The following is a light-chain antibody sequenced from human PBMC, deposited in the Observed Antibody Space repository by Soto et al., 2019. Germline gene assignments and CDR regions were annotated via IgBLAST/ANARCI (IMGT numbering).Light chain of an antibody. Sequence: QSALTQPASVSGSPGQSITVSCTGTNSDVGYYNFVSWYQQHPGKAPKLIIYDVTNRPSGVSNRFSGSKSGNTASLTISGLQTEDEADYYCSSYTSSSTYVFGTGTKLTVL. CDR3: SSYTSSSTYV. V-gene: IGLV2-14*03. CDR1: NSDVGYYNF. CDR2: DVT. J-gene: IGLJ1*01.